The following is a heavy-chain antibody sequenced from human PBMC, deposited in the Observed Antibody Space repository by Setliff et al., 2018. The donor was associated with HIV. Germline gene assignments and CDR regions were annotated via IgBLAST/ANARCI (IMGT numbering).Heavy chain of an antibody. CDR1: GGSISSSTYY. CDR3: AILRGYSYGYFFDY. D-gene: IGHD5-18*01. Sequence: PSETLSLTCTVSGGSISSSTYYWGWIRQPPGKGLEWIASIYQSGSTYYNPSLKSRVIISIDTSKNQFSLKLSSVTAADTAAYYCAILRGYSYGYFFDYWGQGMLVTVSS. CDR2: IYQSGST. J-gene: IGHJ4*02. V-gene: IGHV4-39*07.